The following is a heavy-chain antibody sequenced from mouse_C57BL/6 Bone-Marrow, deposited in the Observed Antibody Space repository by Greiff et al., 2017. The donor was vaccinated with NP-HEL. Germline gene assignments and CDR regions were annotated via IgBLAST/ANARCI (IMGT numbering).Heavy chain of an antibody. D-gene: IGHD2-4*01. CDR3: ALYDYDGAWFAY. V-gene: IGHV1-61*01. J-gene: IGHJ3*01. CDR2: IYPSDSET. Sequence: QVQLQQPGAELVRPGSSVKLSCKASGYTFTSYWMDWVKQRPGQGLEWIGNIYPSDSETHYNQKFKDKATLTVDKSSSTAYMQLSSLTSEDSAVYYCALYDYDGAWFAYWGQGTLVTVSA. CDR1: GYTFTSYW.